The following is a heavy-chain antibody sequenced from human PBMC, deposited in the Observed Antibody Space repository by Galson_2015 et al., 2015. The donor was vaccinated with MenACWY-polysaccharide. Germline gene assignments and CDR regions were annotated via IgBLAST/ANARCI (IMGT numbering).Heavy chain of an antibody. CDR3: ARVDCGSDGGFLIDY. D-gene: IGHD2-21*01. CDR1: GYIFTSHN. CDR2: INTGNGNT. Sequence: SVKVSCKASGYIFTSHNMHWVRQAPGQGLEWMGWINTGNGNTKYSQNFQGRVTITSDTSASTAYMELSSLRSEDTAVYYCARVDCGSDGGFLIDYWGQGTLVTVSS. V-gene: IGHV1-3*04. J-gene: IGHJ4*02.